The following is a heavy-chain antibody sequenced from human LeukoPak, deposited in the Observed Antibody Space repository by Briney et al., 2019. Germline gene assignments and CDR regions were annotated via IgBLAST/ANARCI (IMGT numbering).Heavy chain of an antibody. CDR3: AKVGTTVTTYYYYYMDV. D-gene: IGHD4-17*01. CDR1: GFTFSSYA. V-gene: IGHV3-23*01. Sequence: GGSLRLSCAASGFTFSSYAMSWVRQAPGKGLEWVSSISYSGGNTYYADSVKGRFTISRDNSKNALYLQMNSLRAEDTALYYCAKVGTTVTTYYYYYMDVWGKGTTVTVSS. CDR2: ISYSGGNT. J-gene: IGHJ6*03.